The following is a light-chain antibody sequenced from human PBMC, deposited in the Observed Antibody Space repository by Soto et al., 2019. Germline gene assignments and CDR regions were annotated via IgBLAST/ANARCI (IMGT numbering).Light chain of an antibody. V-gene: IGLV2-18*02. CDR3: SSYTSSDTYG. CDR1: SSDVGSYNR. Sequence: QSALTQPPSVSGSPGQSVTISCTGTSSDVGSYNRVSWYQQPPGTAPKLMIYEVTNRPSGVPDRFSGSKSGNAASLNISGLQAEDEADYYCSSYTSSDTYGFGTGTKLTVL. J-gene: IGLJ1*01. CDR2: EVT.